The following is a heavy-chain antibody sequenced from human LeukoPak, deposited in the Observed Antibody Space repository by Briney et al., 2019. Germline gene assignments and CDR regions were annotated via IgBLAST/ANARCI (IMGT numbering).Heavy chain of an antibody. CDR1: GFTFSGYA. V-gene: IGHV3-64D*06. Sequence: GGSPRLSCSASGFTFSGYAMHWVRQGPGEGLEYGSGIPSNGGTTYYADSVKGRFTISRDNSKNTLYLQMSSLRAEDTAVYFCVRDRVVVTATFDCWGQGTLVTVSS. CDR2: IPSNGGTT. CDR3: VRDRVVVTATFDC. D-gene: IGHD2-21*02. J-gene: IGHJ4*02.